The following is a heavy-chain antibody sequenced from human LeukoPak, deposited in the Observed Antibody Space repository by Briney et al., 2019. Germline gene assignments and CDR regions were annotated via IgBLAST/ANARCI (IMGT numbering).Heavy chain of an antibody. J-gene: IGHJ6*02. CDR1: GYTFTSYG. Sequence: ASVKVSCKASGYTFTSYGISWVRQAPGQGLEWMGWISAYNGNTNYAQKLQGRVTMTTDTSTSTAYMELRSLRSDDTAVYYCASTPGYCSGGSCYRSGGSYYGMDVWGQGTTVTVSS. V-gene: IGHV1-18*01. CDR3: ASTPGYCSGGSCYRSGGSYYGMDV. CDR2: ISAYNGNT. D-gene: IGHD2-15*01.